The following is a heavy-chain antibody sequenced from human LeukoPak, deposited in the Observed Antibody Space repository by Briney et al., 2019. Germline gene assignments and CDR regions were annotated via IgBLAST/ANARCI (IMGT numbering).Heavy chain of an antibody. CDR1: GGSISSYY. Sequence: SETLSLSCTVSGGSISSYYWSWSRQPPGKGLEWIGYIYYSGSTNYNPSLKSRVTISVDTSKNQFSLKLSSVTAADTAVYYCARVDYDFWSGYSSFDYWGQGTLVTVSS. V-gene: IGHV4-59*01. J-gene: IGHJ4*02. CDR2: IYYSGST. CDR3: ARVDYDFWSGYSSFDY. D-gene: IGHD3-3*01.